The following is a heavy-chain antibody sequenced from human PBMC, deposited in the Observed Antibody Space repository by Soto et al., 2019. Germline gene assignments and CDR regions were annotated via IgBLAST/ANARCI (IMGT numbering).Heavy chain of an antibody. Sequence: SVTLSLTCAVDGGNFSGYYWSWIRQPPGKGLEWIGEINHSGSTNYNPSLKSRVTISVDTSKNQFSLKLSSVTAADTAVYYCARGVAVAGSYYYGMDVWGQGTTVTVSS. CDR1: GGNFSGYY. CDR3: ARGVAVAGSYYYGMDV. D-gene: IGHD6-19*01. CDR2: INHSGST. V-gene: IGHV4-34*01. J-gene: IGHJ6*02.